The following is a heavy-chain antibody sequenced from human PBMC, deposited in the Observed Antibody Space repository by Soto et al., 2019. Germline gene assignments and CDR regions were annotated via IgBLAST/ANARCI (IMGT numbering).Heavy chain of an antibody. CDR2: ISPDGSST. D-gene: IGHD3-9*01. CDR3: VRGTSDWYGIDY. J-gene: IGHJ4*02. V-gene: IGHV3-74*01. Sequence: EVQLVESGGGLVQPGGSLRLSCAASGFTFSHYWMHWVRQPSGKGLLWVSRISPDGSSTNYAGSVEGRFTVSRDNAENTLYLQLSSLRHDDTAEYYCVRGTSDWYGIDYWGQGTLVTVSS. CDR1: GFTFSHYW.